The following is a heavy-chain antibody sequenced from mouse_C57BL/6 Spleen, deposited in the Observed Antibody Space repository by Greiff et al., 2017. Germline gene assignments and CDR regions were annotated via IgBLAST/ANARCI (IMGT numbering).Heavy chain of an antibody. D-gene: IGHD4-1*01. J-gene: IGHJ1*03. CDR1: GYW. Sequence: QVQLQQPGAELVRPGSSVKLSCKASGYWMHWVKQRPIQGLEWIGNIDPSDSETHYNQKFKDKATLTVDKSSSTAYMQLSSLTSEDSAVYYCARTGEGYFDVWGTGTTVTVSS. CDR2: IDPSDSET. V-gene: IGHV1-52*01. CDR3: ARTGEGYFDV.